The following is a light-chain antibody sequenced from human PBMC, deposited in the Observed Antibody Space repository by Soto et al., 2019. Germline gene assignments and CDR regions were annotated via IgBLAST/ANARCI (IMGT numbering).Light chain of an antibody. CDR1: QSVSSSY. CDR3: QQYGSSPWT. J-gene: IGKJ1*01. CDR2: GAS. Sequence: EIVMTQSPATLSLSPGERATLSCRASQSVSSSYLAWYQQKPGQAPRLLIYGASSRATGIPDRFSGSGSETDFTLTISRLGPEDFAVYYCQQYGSSPWTFGQGTKADIK. V-gene: IGKV3-20*01.